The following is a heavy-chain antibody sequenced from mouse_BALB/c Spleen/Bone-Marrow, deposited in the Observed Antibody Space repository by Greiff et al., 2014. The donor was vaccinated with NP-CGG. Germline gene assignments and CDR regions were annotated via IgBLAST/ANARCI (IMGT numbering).Heavy chain of an antibody. CDR1: GFTFSSYG. CDR3: ARQGPYGNYGGFAY. J-gene: IGHJ3*01. V-gene: IGHV5-6*01. CDR2: ISSGGSYT. D-gene: IGHD2-10*02. Sequence: EVMLVESGGDLVKPGGSLKLSCAASGFTFSSYGMSWVRQAPDKRLEWVATISSGGSYTYYPDSVKGRFTISRDNAKNTLYLQMSSRKSEDTAMYYCARQGPYGNYGGFAYWGQGTLVTVSA.